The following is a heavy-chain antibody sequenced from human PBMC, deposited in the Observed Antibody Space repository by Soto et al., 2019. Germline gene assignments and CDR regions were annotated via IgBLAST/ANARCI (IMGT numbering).Heavy chain of an antibody. CDR1: GFIFSNAW. CDR2: IRSNSVGGTT. D-gene: IGHD3-10*01. V-gene: IGHV3-15*07. CDR3: TMYYYGSGSKNYFEY. J-gene: IGHJ4*02. Sequence: ESGGGLVKPGESLRLSCAASGFIFSNAWINWVRQAPGKGLEWVGRIRSNSVGGTTEYAAPVKGRFSISRDDSKNTLYLQMNSLKTEDTAVYYCTMYYYGSGSKNYFEYWGQGTLVTVSS.